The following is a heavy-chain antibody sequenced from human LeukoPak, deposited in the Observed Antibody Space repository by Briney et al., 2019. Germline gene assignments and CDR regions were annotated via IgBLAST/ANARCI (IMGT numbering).Heavy chain of an antibody. CDR1: GFTFRSYD. D-gene: IGHD1-26*01. CDR2: IGTAGDT. V-gene: IGHV3-13*04. J-gene: IGHJ4*02. CDR3: ARGGSGTYYHY. Sequence: GGSLRLSCAASGFTFRSYDMHWVRQATGKGLEWVSGIGTAGDTSYPGSVKGRFTISRENAKNSLYLQMNSLRAGDTAVYYCARGGSGTYYHYWGQGTLVTVSS.